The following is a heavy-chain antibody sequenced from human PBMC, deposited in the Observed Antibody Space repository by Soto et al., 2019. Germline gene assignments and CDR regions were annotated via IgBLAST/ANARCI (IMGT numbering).Heavy chain of an antibody. J-gene: IGHJ4*02. CDR3: ARSMTTVTTNDY. Sequence: PWETLSLTCAVSGGSISSGGYSWSWIRQPPGKGLEWIGYIYHSGSTYYNPSLKSRVAISVDRSKNQFSLKLSSVTAADTAVYYCARSMTTVTTNDYWGQGSLVTSPQ. V-gene: IGHV4-30-2*01. CDR1: GGSISSGGYS. D-gene: IGHD4-17*01. CDR2: IYHSGST.